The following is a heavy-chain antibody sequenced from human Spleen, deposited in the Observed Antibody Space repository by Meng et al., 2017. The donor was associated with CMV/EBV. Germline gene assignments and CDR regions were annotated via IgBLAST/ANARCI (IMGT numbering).Heavy chain of an antibody. CDR2: IKEDGSVK. V-gene: IGHV3-7*01. CDR1: GISCRSYW. Sequence: AASGISCRSYWMGWVRQAPGKGLEWVANIKEDGSVKLYVDSVKGRFTISRDNAKNSLYLQMNSLRAEDTAVYYCARDTAVAAGGSDCWGQGTLVTVSS. CDR3: ARDTAVAAGGSDC. D-gene: IGHD5-18*01. J-gene: IGHJ4*02.